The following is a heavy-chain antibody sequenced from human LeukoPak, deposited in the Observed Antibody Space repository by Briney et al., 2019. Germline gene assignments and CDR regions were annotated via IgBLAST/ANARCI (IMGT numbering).Heavy chain of an antibody. CDR3: ARGTYYYDSSGHFRPDYYYYYGMDV. D-gene: IGHD3-22*01. J-gene: IGHJ6*02. V-gene: IGHV4-4*02. Sequence: SETLSLTCAVSGGSISSSNWWSWVRQPPGKGLEWIGEIYHSGSTNYNPSLKSRVTISVDKSKNQFSLKLSSVTAADTAVYYCARGTYYYDSSGHFRPDYYYYYGMDVWGQGTTVTVSS. CDR1: GGSISSSNW. CDR2: IYHSGST.